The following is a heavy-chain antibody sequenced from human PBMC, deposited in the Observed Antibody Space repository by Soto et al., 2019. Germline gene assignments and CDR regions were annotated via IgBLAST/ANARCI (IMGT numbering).Heavy chain of an antibody. CDR1: GGSITSSNY. CDR3: ARDRTSTGGYSRRCFDP. V-gene: IGHV4-4*02. J-gene: IGHJ5*02. Sequence: QVQLQESGPGLVKPSGTLSLSCTVSGGSITSSNYWSWVRQPPGKGLEWIGEIYHSGSTHYNPSLKSRVTISLDKSKNHCSLNLSSVTAADTAVYYCARDRTSTGGYSRRCFDPWGQGTLVSVSS. D-gene: IGHD5-18*01. CDR2: IYHSGST.